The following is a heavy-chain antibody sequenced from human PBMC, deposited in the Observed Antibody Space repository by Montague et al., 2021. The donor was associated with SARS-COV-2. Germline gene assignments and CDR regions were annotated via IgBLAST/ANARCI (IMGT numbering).Heavy chain of an antibody. CDR1: GFTFSSYS. J-gene: IGHJ4*02. V-gene: IGHV3-21*01. Sequence: SLRLSCAASGFTFSSYSMNWVRQAPGKGLEWVSSISSSSSYIYYADSVKGRFTISRDNAKNSLYLQMNSLRAEDTAVYYCARDPYYDILTGYYNYRGQGTLVTVSS. D-gene: IGHD3-9*01. CDR2: ISSSSSYI. CDR3: ARDPYYDILTGYYNY.